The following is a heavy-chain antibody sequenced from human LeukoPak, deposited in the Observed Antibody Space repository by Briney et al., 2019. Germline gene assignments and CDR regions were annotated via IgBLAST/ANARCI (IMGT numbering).Heavy chain of an antibody. Sequence: GSLRLSCAVSGFTFSSYAMHWVRQAPGKGLEWVAVISYDGSNKYYADSVKGRFTISRDNSKNTLYLQMNSLRAEDTAVYYCAREGYYYDSSGYDDYWGQGTLVTVSS. D-gene: IGHD3-22*01. CDR1: GFTFSSYA. CDR2: ISYDGSNK. V-gene: IGHV3-30*04. CDR3: AREGYYYDSSGYDDY. J-gene: IGHJ4*02.